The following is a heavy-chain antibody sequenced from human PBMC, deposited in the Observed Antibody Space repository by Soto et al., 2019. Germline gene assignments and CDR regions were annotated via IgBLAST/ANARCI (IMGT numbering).Heavy chain of an antibody. CDR3: ARGGSYVAFDS. V-gene: IGHV4-61*01. J-gene: IGHJ4*02. CDR2: IHYFGST. CDR1: GGSLNSSSHY. Sequence: QVQLQESGPGLVKPSETLSLTCTVSGGSLNSSSHYWSWIRQPPGKGLEWISYIHYFGSTKYNPSLESRVVISVDTSKNQFSLKVPSVTAADTAIYFCARGGSYVAFDSWGQGARVTVSS. D-gene: IGHD1-26*01.